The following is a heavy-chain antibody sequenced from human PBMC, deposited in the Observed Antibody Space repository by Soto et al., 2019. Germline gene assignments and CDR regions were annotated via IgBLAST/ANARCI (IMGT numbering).Heavy chain of an antibody. J-gene: IGHJ6*02. CDR2: IIPIFGAL. CDR3: ARRAVAPAPIGYFHYHLDV. D-gene: IGHD2-2*02. V-gene: IGHV1-69*06. Sequence: QVQLVQSGAEVKKPGSSVKVSCKTSGGTFDNYASNWVRQAPGQGLEGMGGIIPIFGALNYAQKFQGRVTITADKSTSTAYMELGSLTSEDTAVYYCARRAVAPAPIGYFHYHLDVWGQGTTVTVSS. CDR1: GGTFDNYA.